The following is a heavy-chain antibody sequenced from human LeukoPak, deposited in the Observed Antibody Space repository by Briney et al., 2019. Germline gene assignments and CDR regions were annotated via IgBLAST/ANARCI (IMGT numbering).Heavy chain of an antibody. Sequence: GSLRLSCAASGFTFSSYGMHWVRQAPGKGLEWVANIKQDGSEKYYVDSVKGRFTISRDNAKNSLYLQMNSLRAEDTAVYYCASSYSSGLWPYGMDVWGQGTTVTVSS. D-gene: IGHD6-19*01. J-gene: IGHJ6*02. V-gene: IGHV3-7*01. CDR1: GFTFSSYG. CDR3: ASSYSSGLWPYGMDV. CDR2: IKQDGSEK.